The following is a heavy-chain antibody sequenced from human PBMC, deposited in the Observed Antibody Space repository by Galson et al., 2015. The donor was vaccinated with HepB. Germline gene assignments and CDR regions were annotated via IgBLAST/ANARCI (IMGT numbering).Heavy chain of an antibody. J-gene: IGHJ4*02. V-gene: IGHV1-18*04. D-gene: IGHD3-16*01. CDR2: ISGISGNT. CDR3: ARDPGDDYVPLFDY. Sequence: SVKVSCKASGYIFINYGISWVRQAPGQGLEWMGWISGISGNTHYAQKLQGRVTMTRDTSTSTAYMELRSLRSDDTAMYYCARDPGDDYVPLFDYWGQGTLVTVSS. CDR1: GYIFINYG.